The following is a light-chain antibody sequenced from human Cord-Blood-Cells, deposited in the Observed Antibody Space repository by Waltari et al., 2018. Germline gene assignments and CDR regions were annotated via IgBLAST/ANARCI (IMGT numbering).Light chain of an antibody. CDR1: RSDVGSYNL. J-gene: IGLJ3*02. CDR3: CSYAGSSTWV. CDR2: EGS. Sequence: QPALTQPASVSGSPGPSLPTSCTATRSDVGSYNLVSRYHQHPGKAPKLLIYEGSKRPSGVSNRFSGSKSGNTASLTISGLQAEDEADYYCCSYAGSSTWVFGGGTKLTVL. V-gene: IGLV2-23*01.